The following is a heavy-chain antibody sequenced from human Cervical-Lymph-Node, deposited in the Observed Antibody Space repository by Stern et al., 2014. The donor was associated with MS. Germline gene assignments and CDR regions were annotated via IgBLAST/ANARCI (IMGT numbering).Heavy chain of an antibody. V-gene: IGHV4-31*03. CDR2: IYFSESN. CDR3: ARQNVVRGRWFDP. CDR1: GASISRGDYY. D-gene: IGHD3-10*01. J-gene: IGHJ5*02. Sequence: QLQLKESGPGLVKPSQTLSLTCTVSGASISRGDYYWSWIRQQPGKGLEWIGYIYFSESNNYNPSHKRRGTISVDTSKNHMMLKLISVTAADTAVYHCARQNVVRGRWFDPWGQGTQVTVSS.